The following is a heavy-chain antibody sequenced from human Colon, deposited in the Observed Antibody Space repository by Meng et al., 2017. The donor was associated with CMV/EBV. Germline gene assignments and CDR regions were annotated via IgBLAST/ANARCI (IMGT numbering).Heavy chain of an antibody. D-gene: IGHD3-3*01. Sequence: CAVYGGSFSGYYWGWIRQPPGKGLEWIGYIYHNGDTNYNPSLKSRVSLSLDTSNNQFSLHLSSVTAADTAMYYCSRITIFNNFFDPWGQGTLVTVSS. J-gene: IGHJ5*02. CDR2: IYHNGDT. V-gene: IGHV4-34*03. CDR3: SRITIFNNFFDP. CDR1: GGSFSGYY.